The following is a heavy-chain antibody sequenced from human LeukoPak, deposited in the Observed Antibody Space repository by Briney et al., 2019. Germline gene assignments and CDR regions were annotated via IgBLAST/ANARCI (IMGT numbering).Heavy chain of an antibody. D-gene: IGHD6-13*01. J-gene: IGHJ4*02. CDR1: GFTFSNYG. Sequence: QSGGSLRLSCAPSGFTFSNYGMHWVGQAPRKGLEGVAFIRYDGTNKNYADSVRGRFTISRDNSKNTLYLQMNSLRAEDTAVYYCAKKRSSTWYDFDYWGQGTLVTVSS. CDR3: AKKRSSTWYDFDY. V-gene: IGHV3-30*02. CDR2: IRYDGTNK.